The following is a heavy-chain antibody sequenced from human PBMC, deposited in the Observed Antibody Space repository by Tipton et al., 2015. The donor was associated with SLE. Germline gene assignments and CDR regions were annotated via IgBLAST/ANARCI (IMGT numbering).Heavy chain of an antibody. Sequence: TLSLTCTVSGGSISTSNNYWDWIRQPPGKGLEWIGSFFHNGNTYYNPSLRGRVTISVDTSKNHLSVRLSSVTAADTAMYFCARSPTYDYVWGSYHFDNWGQGTLVTVSS. J-gene: IGHJ4*02. V-gene: IGHV4-39*07. CDR2: FFHNGNT. CDR3: ARSPTYDYVWGSYHFDN. CDR1: GGSISTSNNY. D-gene: IGHD3-16*02.